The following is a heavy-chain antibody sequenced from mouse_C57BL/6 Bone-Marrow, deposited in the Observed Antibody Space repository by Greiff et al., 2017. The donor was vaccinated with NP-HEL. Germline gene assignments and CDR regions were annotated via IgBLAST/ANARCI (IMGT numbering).Heavy chain of an antibody. Sequence: EVQLVESGGDLVKPGGSLKLSCAASGFTFSSYGMSWVRQTPDKRLEWVATISSGGSSTYYPDSVKGRVTISQDNAKNTLYLQMSSLKSEDAALYYCARRAQATWFAYWGQGTLVTVSA. V-gene: IGHV5-6*01. CDR3: ARRAQATWFAY. CDR2: ISSGGSST. J-gene: IGHJ3*01. D-gene: IGHD3-2*02. CDR1: GFTFSSYG.